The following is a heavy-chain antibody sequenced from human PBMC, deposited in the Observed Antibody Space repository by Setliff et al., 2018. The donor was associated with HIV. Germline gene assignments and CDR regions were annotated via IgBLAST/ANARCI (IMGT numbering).Heavy chain of an antibody. Sequence: PGGSLRLSCAASGFTFSVHGMHWLRRAPGKGLEWVAFINYDEASAYYADSVKGRVTISRDNSQNTVDLQMNSLRAEDTAVYYCAVHYYDSSGYDYWGQGTLVTVSS. D-gene: IGHD3-22*01. CDR3: AVHYYDSSGYDY. CDR1: GFTFSVHG. CDR2: INYDEASA. J-gene: IGHJ4*02. V-gene: IGHV3-30*02.